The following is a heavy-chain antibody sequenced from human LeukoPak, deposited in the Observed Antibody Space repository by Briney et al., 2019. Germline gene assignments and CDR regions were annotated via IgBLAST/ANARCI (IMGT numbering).Heavy chain of an antibody. V-gene: IGHV3-30*18. Sequence: GGSLRLSCAASGFTFSSYVMHWVRQAPGKGLEWVAGISYDGNNKYYAESVKGRFTISRDNSKNTLYLQMNSLRAEDTAVYYCAKDWVVRGVISYWGQGTLVAVSS. CDR2: ISYDGNNK. CDR3: AKDWVVRGVISY. J-gene: IGHJ4*02. D-gene: IGHD3-10*01. CDR1: GFTFSSYV.